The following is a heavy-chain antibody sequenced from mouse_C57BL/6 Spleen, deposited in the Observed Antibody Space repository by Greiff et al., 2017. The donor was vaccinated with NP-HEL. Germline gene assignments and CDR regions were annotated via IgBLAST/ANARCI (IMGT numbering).Heavy chain of an antibody. D-gene: IGHD3-2*02. CDR3: ARMQLRLGAMDY. V-gene: IGHV1-54*01. J-gene: IGHJ4*01. Sequence: VQLQQSGAELVRPGTSVKVSCKASGYAFTNYLIEWVKQRPGQGLEWIGVINPGSGGTNYNEKFKGKATLTADKSSSTAYMQLSSLPSEDSAVYFVARMQLRLGAMDYWGQGTSVTVSS. CDR2: INPGSGGT. CDR1: GYAFTNYL.